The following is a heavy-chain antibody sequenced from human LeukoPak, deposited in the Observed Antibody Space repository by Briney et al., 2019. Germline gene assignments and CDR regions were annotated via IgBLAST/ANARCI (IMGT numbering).Heavy chain of an antibody. CDR1: GFTFSNYW. CDR3: ARAPVSPPDYYYYMDV. J-gene: IGHJ6*03. Sequence: GGSLRLSCAASGFTFSNYWMSWVRQAPGEGLERVSSISSSSSYIYYADSVKGRFTISRDNAKNSLYLQMNSLRAEDTAVYYCARAPVSPPDYYYYMDVWGKGTTVTVSS. V-gene: IGHV3-21*01. D-gene: IGHD2-8*01. CDR2: ISSSSSYI.